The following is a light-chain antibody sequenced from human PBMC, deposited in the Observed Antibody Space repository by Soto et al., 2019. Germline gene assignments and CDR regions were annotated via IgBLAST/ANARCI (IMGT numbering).Light chain of an antibody. V-gene: IGLV2-14*03. CDR2: DVY. J-gene: IGLJ1*01. CDR1: SSDVGSYDY. CDR3: SSYTDSRSYV. Sequence: QSALILPPSVSGSPGQSVTISCTGTSSDVGSYDYVSWYQQHPGKAPKLMIYDVYDRPLGVSNRFSGSKSGNTASLTISGLQGEDEADYYCSSYTDSRSYVFGTGTKLTVL.